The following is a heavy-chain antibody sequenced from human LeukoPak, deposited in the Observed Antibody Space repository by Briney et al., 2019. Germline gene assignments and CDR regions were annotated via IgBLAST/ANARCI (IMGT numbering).Heavy chain of an antibody. CDR3: ATTEVEMATIVDY. CDR1: GGSISSSSYS. V-gene: IGHV4-39*01. Sequence: SETLSLTCTVSGGSISSSSYSWGWIRQPPGKGLEWIGSIYYSGSTYYNPSLKSRVTISVDTSKNQFSLKLSSVTAADTAVYYCATTEVEMATIVDYWGQGTLVTVSS. CDR2: IYYSGST. D-gene: IGHD5-24*01. J-gene: IGHJ4*02.